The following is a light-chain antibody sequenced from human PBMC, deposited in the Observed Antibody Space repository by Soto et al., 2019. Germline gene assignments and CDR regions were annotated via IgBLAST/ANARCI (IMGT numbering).Light chain of an antibody. Sequence: DIQMTQSPSTLSASVGDRVTITCRASQSISSYLNWYQQKPGKAPKLLIYAASSLQSGVPSRFSGSGSGTDFTLTISSLQPEDFATYYCQQYNNWPPITFGQGTRLEI. CDR2: AAS. CDR1: QSISSY. CDR3: QQYNNWPPIT. J-gene: IGKJ5*01. V-gene: IGKV1-39*01.